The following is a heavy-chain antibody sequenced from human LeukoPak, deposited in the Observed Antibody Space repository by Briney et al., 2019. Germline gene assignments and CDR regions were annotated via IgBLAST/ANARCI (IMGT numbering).Heavy chain of an antibody. CDR1: GFNFNSYG. J-gene: IGHJ4*02. D-gene: IGHD2-2*02. CDR3: ARADCSSSSCYTVAY. Sequence: GGSLRLSCAASGFNFNSYGMQWVRQAPGKGLEYVSGISSDGDSTYYANSVKGRFIISRDNSKNMLYLQMGSLRVEDMALYYCARADCSSSSCYTVAYWGQGTLVTVSS. CDR2: ISSDGDST. V-gene: IGHV3-64*01.